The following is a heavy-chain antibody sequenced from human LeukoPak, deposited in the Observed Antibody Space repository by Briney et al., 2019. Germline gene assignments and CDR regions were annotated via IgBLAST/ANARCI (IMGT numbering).Heavy chain of an antibody. CDR3: ARDRGPMIVVVPGALDI. CDR1: GYTFTGHY. CDR2: INPNSGGT. V-gene: IGHV1-2*02. Sequence: ASVKVSCKASGYTFTGHYMHWVRQAPGQGLEWMGWINPNSGGTNYAQKFQGRVTMTRDTSISTAYMELSRLRSDDTAVYHCARDRGPMIVVVPGALDIWGQGTLVTVSS. D-gene: IGHD3-22*01. J-gene: IGHJ4*02.